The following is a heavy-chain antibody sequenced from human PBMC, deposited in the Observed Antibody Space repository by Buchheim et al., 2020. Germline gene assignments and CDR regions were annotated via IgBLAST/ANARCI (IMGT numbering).Heavy chain of an antibody. D-gene: IGHD1-7*01. J-gene: IGHJ5*02. Sequence: QVQLQQWGAGLLKPSETLSLTCAVYGGSFSGYYWSWIRQPPGKGLEWIGEINHSGSTNYKPSLKSRVTISVDTAKNQFSLKLSSVTAADTAVYYCARRGKSNWNYRFSWFDPWGQGTL. CDR2: INHSGST. V-gene: IGHV4-34*01. CDR1: GGSFSGYY. CDR3: ARRGKSNWNYRFSWFDP.